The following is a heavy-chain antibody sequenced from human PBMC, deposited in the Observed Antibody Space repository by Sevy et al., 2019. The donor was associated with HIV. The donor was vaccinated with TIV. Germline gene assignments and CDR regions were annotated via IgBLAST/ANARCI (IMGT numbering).Heavy chain of an antibody. CDR2: INPSGGST. J-gene: IGHJ4*02. CDR1: GYTFSSYY. V-gene: IGHV1-46*01. D-gene: IGHD6-19*01. CDR3: ARGGSSGWTYFDY. Sequence: ASVKVSCKASGYTFSSYYMHWVRQAPGQGLEWMGIINPSGGSTSYAQKFQGGVTMTRETSTSTVYMELSSLRSEDTAVYYCARGGSSGWTYFDYWGQGTLVTVSS.